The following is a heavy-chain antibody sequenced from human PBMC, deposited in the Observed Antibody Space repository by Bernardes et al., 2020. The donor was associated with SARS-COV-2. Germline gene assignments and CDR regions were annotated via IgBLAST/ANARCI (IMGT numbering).Heavy chain of an antibody. CDR2: ISAYSGTT. CDR3: ARADGTTPYVCDYGLDV. Sequence: ASVQVSCKASGYTFAPFGISWVRQAPGQGLEWMGGISAYSGTTTYAQRFQDRVIVTTDTSTNTAYMELRILRSDDSATYFCARADGTTPYVCDYGLDVWGQGRTVTV. D-gene: IGHD3-16*01. V-gene: IGHV1-18*04. CDR1: GYTFAPFG. J-gene: IGHJ6*02.